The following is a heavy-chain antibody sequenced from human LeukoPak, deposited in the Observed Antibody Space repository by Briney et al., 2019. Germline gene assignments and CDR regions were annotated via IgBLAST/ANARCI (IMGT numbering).Heavy chain of an antibody. J-gene: IGHJ4*02. CDR1: GGSISSSSYY. CDR3: ARKDYDDYYFDY. Sequence: PSETLSLTCTVSGGSISSSSYYWGWIRQPPGKGLEWIGSIYYSGSTYYNPSLKSRVTISVDTSKNQFSLKLSSVTAADTALYYCARKDYDDYYFDYWGQGTLVTVSS. V-gene: IGHV4-39*07. D-gene: IGHD4-17*01. CDR2: IYYSGST.